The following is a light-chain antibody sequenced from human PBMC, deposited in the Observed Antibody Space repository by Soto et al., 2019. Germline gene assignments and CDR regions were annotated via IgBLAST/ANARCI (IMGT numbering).Light chain of an antibody. CDR2: DVS. CDR3: GSYAGSYLVV. J-gene: IGLJ1*01. V-gene: IGLV2-11*01. Sequence: QSALTQPRSVSGSPGQSVTISCTGTSSDVGGYNYVSWYQQHPGKAPKLMIYDVSKRPSGVPDRFSGSKSGNTASLTISGLQAEDEADYYCGSYAGSYLVVFGTGTKLTVL. CDR1: SSDVGGYNY.